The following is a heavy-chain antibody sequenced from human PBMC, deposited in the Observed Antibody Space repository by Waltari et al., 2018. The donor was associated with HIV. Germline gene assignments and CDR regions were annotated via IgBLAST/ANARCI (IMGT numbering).Heavy chain of an antibody. J-gene: IGHJ4*02. CDR1: GFTFSSFG. D-gene: IGHD3-22*01. V-gene: IGHV3-30-3*01. Sequence: QVQLVESGGGVVQPGRSRRLSCAASGFTFSSFGIQWVRQAPGNGLECVAITSNDISSKYYADSVKCRFTISRDNSKNTLYLPMNSLRAEDTAGYYCASPFYSDSTTYYYGLDYWGQGTLVTVSS. CDR3: ASPFYSDSTTYYYGLDY. CDR2: TSNDISSK.